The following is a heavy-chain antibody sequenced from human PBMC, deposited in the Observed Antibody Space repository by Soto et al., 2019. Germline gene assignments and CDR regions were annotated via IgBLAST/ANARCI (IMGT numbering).Heavy chain of an antibody. CDR2: IIPVYGRP. D-gene: IGHD5-12*01. Sequence: SVKVSCKASGGSFSSYGISWVRQAPGQGLEWMGGIIPVYGRPNYAQRFQGRLTMTTDESTNTVYLELMDLRSEDTAVYYCAREGSGYNLWGQGTQVTVSS. V-gene: IGHV1-69*05. CDR1: GGSFSSYG. CDR3: AREGSGYNL. J-gene: IGHJ1*01.